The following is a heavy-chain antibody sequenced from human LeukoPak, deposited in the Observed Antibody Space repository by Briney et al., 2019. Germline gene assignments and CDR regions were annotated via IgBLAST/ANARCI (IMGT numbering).Heavy chain of an antibody. V-gene: IGHV5-51*01. CDR1: GYSFTSYW. Sequence: GESLKISCKGSGYSFTSYWIAWVRQMPGKGLEWMGIIYPGDSDTRYSPSFEGQVTISADKSISTAYLQWSSLKASDTAMYYCARRAYCGGDCYIDHWSQGTLVTVSS. D-gene: IGHD2-21*02. CDR3: ARRAYCGGDCYIDH. J-gene: IGHJ4*02. CDR2: IYPGDSDT.